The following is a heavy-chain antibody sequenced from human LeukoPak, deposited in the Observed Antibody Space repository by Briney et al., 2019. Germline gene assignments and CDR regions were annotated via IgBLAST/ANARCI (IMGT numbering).Heavy chain of an antibody. Sequence: PSETLSLTCTVSGGSFSRYYWSWIRQSPGKGLEWIGYIYYSGSTDYNPSLKSRVTISLDTSKNQFSLKLSSVTAADTAVYYCARGRYSAGDNWFDPWGQGTLVTVSS. V-gene: IGHV4-59*01. J-gene: IGHJ5*02. CDR2: IYYSGST. D-gene: IGHD3-9*01. CDR3: ARGRYSAGDNWFDP. CDR1: GGSFSRYY.